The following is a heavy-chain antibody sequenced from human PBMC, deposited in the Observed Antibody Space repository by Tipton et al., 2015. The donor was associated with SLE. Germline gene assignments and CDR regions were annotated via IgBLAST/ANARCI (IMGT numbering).Heavy chain of an antibody. J-gene: IGHJ4*02. V-gene: IGHV4-38-2*02. CDR2: FYHSGNT. CDR1: RYSISSGYY. D-gene: IGHD6-13*01. CDR3: AGDRGYSSRWY. Sequence: TLSLTCIVSRYSISSGYYWGWMRQAPGKELEWIGSFYHSGNTYYNPSLTSRVTISADTSKNQFSLKLSSVTAADTAVYFCAGDRGYSSRWYWGQGTLVSVSS.